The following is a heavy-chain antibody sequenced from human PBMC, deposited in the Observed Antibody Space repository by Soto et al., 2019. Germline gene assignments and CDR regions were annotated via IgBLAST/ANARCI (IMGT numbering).Heavy chain of an antibody. CDR3: ARQSIAAQNWFDP. CDR2: IYPGDSDT. J-gene: IGHJ5*02. D-gene: IGHD6-6*01. V-gene: IGHV5-51*01. CDR1: GYSFTSYW. Sequence: GESLKISCKGSGYSFTSYWIGWVRQMPGKGLELMGIIYPGDSDTRYSPSFQGQVTISADKSISTAYLQWSSLKASDTAMYYCARQSIAAQNWFDPWGQGTLVTVSS.